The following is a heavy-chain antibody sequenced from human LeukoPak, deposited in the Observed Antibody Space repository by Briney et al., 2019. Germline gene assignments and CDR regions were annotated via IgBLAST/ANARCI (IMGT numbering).Heavy chain of an antibody. Sequence: GGFLRLSCAASGFTFSSYAMSWVRQAPGKGLEWVSDISSSGGRANYADSVKGRFTISRDNSKNTLCLQMNSLRAEDTAVYYCANGGGSYYYGYWGQGTLVTVSS. J-gene: IGHJ4*02. CDR2: ISSSGGRA. D-gene: IGHD2-15*01. V-gene: IGHV3-23*01. CDR1: GFTFSSYA. CDR3: ANGGGSYYYGY.